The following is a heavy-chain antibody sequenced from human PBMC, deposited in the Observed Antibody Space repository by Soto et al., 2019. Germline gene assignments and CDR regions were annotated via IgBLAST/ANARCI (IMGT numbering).Heavy chain of an antibody. V-gene: IGHV6-1*01. CDR3: ARDLWYYDSSGPPLGGMDV. Sequence: SQTLSLTCAISGDSVSSNSAAWNWIRQSPSRGLEWLGRTYYRSKWYNDYAVSVKSRITINPDTSKNQFSLQLNSVTPEDTAVYYCARDLWYYDSSGPPLGGMDVWGQGTTVTVS. J-gene: IGHJ6*02. CDR1: GDSVSSNSAA. CDR2: TYYRSKWYN. D-gene: IGHD3-22*01.